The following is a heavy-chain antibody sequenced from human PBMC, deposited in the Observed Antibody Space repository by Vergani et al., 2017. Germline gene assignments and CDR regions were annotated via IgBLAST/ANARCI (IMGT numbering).Heavy chain of an antibody. D-gene: IGHD3-3*01. CDR2: IWYDGSNK. J-gene: IGHJ4*02. Sequence: QVQLVESGGGVVQPGRSLRLSCAASGFTFSSYGMHWVRQAPGKGLEWVAVIWYDGSNKYYADSVKGRFTISRDNSKNTLYLQMKSLRAEDTAVYYCARSPWSLLMYFDYWGQGTLVTVSS. V-gene: IGHV3-33*01. CDR3: ARSPWSLLMYFDY. CDR1: GFTFSSYG.